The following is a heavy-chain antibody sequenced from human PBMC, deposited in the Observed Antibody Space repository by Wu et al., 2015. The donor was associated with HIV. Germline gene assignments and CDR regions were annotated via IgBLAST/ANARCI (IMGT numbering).Heavy chain of an antibody. D-gene: IGHD6-19*01. CDR1: GYDFAGYY. Sequence: QVQLVQSGAEVKKPGASVKVSCKASGYDFAGYYIHWVRLVPGQGLQWMGWINTLTGVTSYQQNFQGRVTMTRDTSISTAYMELSSLRSEDTAVYYCARGQSIAGADLFDYWGQGTLVTVSS. CDR2: INTLTGVT. J-gene: IGHJ4*02. CDR3: ARGQSIAGADLFDY. V-gene: IGHV1-2*02.